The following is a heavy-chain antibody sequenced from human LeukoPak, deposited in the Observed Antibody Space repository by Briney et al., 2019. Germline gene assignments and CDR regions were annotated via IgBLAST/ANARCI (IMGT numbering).Heavy chain of an antibody. D-gene: IGHD6-19*01. Sequence: SETLSLTCTVSGGSISSGDYYWSWIRQPPGKGLEWIGYIYYSGSTYYNPSLKSRVTISVDTSKNQFSLKLSSVTAADTAVYYCARGRAYSSGWYRSYWFDPWGQGTLVTVSS. CDR3: ARGRAYSSGWYRSYWFDP. CDR2: IYYSGST. J-gene: IGHJ5*02. CDR1: GGSISSGDYY. V-gene: IGHV4-30-4*02.